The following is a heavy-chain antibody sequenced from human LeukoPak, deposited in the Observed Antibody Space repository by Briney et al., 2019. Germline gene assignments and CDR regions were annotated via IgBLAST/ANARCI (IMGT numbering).Heavy chain of an antibody. Sequence: PGGSLRLSCAASGFTFSSYSMNWVRQAPGKGLEWVSSISSSSSYIYYADSVKGRFTISRDNSKNTLYLQMNSLRAEDTAVYYCARERPNYYDSSPYYFDYWGQGTLVTVSS. V-gene: IGHV3-21*04. CDR3: ARERPNYYDSSPYYFDY. CDR2: ISSSSSYI. J-gene: IGHJ4*02. CDR1: GFTFSSYS. D-gene: IGHD3-22*01.